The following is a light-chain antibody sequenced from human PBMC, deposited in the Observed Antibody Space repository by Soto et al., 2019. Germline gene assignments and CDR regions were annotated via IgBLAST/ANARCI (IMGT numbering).Light chain of an antibody. V-gene: IGKV1-27*01. CDR3: QKYTSDPFT. Sequence: DIQLTQSPSSLSASVGDRVTITCRASQDISNYLVWYQQKPGQVPELLIYAASTLQSGVPSRFSASGSGTYFTLTISSLQPEDVATYYCQKYTSDPFTFGPGTKVDIK. CDR1: QDISNY. J-gene: IGKJ3*01. CDR2: AAS.